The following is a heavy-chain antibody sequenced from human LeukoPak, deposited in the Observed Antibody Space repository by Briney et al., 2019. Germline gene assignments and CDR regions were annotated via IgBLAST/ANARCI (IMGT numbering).Heavy chain of an antibody. D-gene: IGHD2-15*01. CDR3: ARVVVAATLGARFDY. CDR2: INHSGST. CDR1: GGSFSGYY. Sequence: SETLSLTCAVYGGSFSGYYWSWIRQPPGKGLEWIGEINHSGSTNYNPSLKSRVTISVDTSKNQFSLKLSSVTAADTAVYYCARVVVAATLGARFDYWGQGTLVTVSS. V-gene: IGHV4-34*01. J-gene: IGHJ4*02.